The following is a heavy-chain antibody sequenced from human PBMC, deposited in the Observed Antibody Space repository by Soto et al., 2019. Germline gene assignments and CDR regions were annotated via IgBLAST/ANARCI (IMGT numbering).Heavy chain of an antibody. J-gene: IGHJ4*02. V-gene: IGHV3-23*01. CDR2: ITGSGGST. Sequence: EVQLLESGGGLVQPGGSLRLSCAASGFTFSSYAMSWVRQAPGKGLEWVSVITGSGGSTYYADSVKGRFTISRDNSKKLLYLQMNSLRAEDTAVYYCAKVDDRSGHYYDPFDYWGQGTLVTVSS. CDR1: GFTFSSYA. D-gene: IGHD3-22*01. CDR3: AKVDDRSGHYYDPFDY.